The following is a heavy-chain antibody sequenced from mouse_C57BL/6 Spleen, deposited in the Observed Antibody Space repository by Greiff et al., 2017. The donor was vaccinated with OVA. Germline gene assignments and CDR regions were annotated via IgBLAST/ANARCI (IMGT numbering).Heavy chain of an antibody. J-gene: IGHJ3*01. CDR3: ARYGCAY. Sequence: VQLQQSGAELVKPGASVKISCKASGYAFSSYWMHWVKQRPGQGLEWIGQIYPGDGDTNYTGKFKGKATLTADKSSSTAYMQLSSLTSEDSAVYFCARYGCAYWGKGTLVTVSA. CDR2: IYPGDGDT. CDR1: GYAFSSYW. D-gene: IGHD1-1*01. V-gene: IGHV1-80*01.